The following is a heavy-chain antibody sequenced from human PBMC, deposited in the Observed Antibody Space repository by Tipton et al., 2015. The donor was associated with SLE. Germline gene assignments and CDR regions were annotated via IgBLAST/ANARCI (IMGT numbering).Heavy chain of an antibody. D-gene: IGHD3-22*01. J-gene: IGHJ1*01. V-gene: IGHV6-1*01. Sequence: GLVKPSQTLSLTCAISGDSVSSNSAAWNWIRQSPSRGLEWLGRTYYRSKWYNDYAVSVKSRITINPDTSKNQFSLKLSSVTAADTAVYYCARFDSSGYYPPAEYFQHWGQGTLVTVSS. CDR3: ARFDSSGYYPPAEYFQH. CDR2: TYYRSKWYN. CDR1: GDSVSSNSAA.